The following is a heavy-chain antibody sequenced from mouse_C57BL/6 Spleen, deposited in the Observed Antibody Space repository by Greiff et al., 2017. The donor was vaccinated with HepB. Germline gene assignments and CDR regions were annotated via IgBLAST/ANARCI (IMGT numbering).Heavy chain of an antibody. CDR3: ARKADYGSFFDY. CDR2: IWSGGST. J-gene: IGHJ2*01. D-gene: IGHD1-1*01. CDR1: GFSLTSYG. V-gene: IGHV2-2*01. Sequence: QVQLQQSGPGLVQPSQSLSITCTVSGFSLTSYGVHWVRQSPGKGLEWLGVIWSGGSTDYNAAFMSRLSISKDNSKSQVFFKMNSLQADDTAIYYCARKADYGSFFDYWGQGTTLTVSS.